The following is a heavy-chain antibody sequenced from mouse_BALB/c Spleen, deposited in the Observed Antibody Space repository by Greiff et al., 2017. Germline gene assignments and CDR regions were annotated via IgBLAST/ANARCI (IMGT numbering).Heavy chain of an antibody. Sequence: QVQLKESGPGLVAPSQSLSITCTVSGFSLSRYSVHWVRQPPGKGLEWLGMIWGGGSTDYNSALKSRLSISKDNSKSQVFLKMNSLQTDDTAMYYFASIYDCYSPTPYWGQGTLVTVSA. CDR1: GFSLSRYS. CDR3: ASIYDCYSPTPY. CDR2: IWGGGST. J-gene: IGHJ3*01. D-gene: IGHD2-3*01. V-gene: IGHV2-6-4*01.